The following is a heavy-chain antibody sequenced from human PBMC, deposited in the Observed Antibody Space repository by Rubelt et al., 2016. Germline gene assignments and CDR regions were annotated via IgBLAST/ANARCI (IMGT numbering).Heavy chain of an antibody. CDR1: GGSFSGYY. D-gene: IGHD6-19*01. Sequence: QVQLQQWGAGLLKPSETLSLTCAVYGGSFSGYYWSWIRQPPGKGLEWIGEINHSGSTNYNPSLKGLVTISVDTSKNQFSLKLGSVTAADTAVYYCARGFIAVAIDAFGIWGQGTMVTVSS. CDR3: ARGFIAVAIDAFGI. CDR2: INHSGST. J-gene: IGHJ3*02. V-gene: IGHV4-34*01.